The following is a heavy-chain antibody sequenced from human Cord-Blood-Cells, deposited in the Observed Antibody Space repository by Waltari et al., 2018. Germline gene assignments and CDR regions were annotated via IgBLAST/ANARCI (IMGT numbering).Heavy chain of an antibody. D-gene: IGHD1-26*01. CDR1: GYSISSGYY. CDR2: IYHSGSA. V-gene: IGHV4-38-2*01. J-gene: IGHJ4*02. CDR3: ARRGYSGSYFDY. Sequence: QVQLQESGPGLVKPSETLSLTCAVSGYSISSGYYWGWIRQPPGKGLEWIGSIYHSGSAYYNPSRKSRVTISVDTSKNQFSLKLSSVTAADTAVYYCARRGYSGSYFDYWGQGTLVTVSS.